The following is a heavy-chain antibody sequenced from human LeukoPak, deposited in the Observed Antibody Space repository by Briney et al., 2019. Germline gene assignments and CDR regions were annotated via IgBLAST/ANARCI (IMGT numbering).Heavy chain of an antibody. CDR3: ARGPRAAADDY. Sequence: EASVKVSCKASGYTFTSYGISWVRQAPGQGLEWMGWINAGNGNTKYSQKFQGRVTITRDTSASTAYMELSSLRSEDTAVYYCARGPRAAADDYWGQGTLVTVSS. D-gene: IGHD6-13*01. J-gene: IGHJ4*02. CDR1: GYTFTSYG. CDR2: INAGNGNT. V-gene: IGHV1-3*01.